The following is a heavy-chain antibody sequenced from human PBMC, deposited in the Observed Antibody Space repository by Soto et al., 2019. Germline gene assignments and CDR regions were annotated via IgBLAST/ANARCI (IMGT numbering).Heavy chain of an antibody. V-gene: IGHV3-30-3*01. CDR3: ASALEYSSSWYYFDY. CDR1: GFTFSSYA. D-gene: IGHD6-13*01. Sequence: GGSLRLSCAASGFTFSSYAMHWVRQAPGKGLEWVAVISYDGSNKYYADSVKGRFTISRDNSKNTLYLQMNSLRAEDTAVYYCASALEYSSSWYYFDYWGQGTLVTVSS. J-gene: IGHJ4*02. CDR2: ISYDGSNK.